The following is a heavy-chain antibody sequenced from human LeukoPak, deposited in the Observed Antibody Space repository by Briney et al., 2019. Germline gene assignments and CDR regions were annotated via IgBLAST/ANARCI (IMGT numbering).Heavy chain of an antibody. J-gene: IGHJ4*02. CDR2: VYYSGST. CDR1: GGSVSGYY. V-gene: IGHV4-59*02. Sequence: SETLSLTCVVSGGSVSGYYWGWIRQPPGRGLEWIGYVYYSGSTNYNPSFKSRITISVDTPRNQFSLQLSSVTAADTAVYYCARIHRYCSGGACYVLDNWGQGTLVTVSS. D-gene: IGHD2-15*01. CDR3: ARIHRYCSGGACYVLDN.